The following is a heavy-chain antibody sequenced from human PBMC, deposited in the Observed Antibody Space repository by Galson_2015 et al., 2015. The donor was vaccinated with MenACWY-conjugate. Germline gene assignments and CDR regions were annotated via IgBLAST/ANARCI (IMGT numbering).Heavy chain of an antibody. CDR3: ARDRRYCSSTSCSRRYFDL. CDR2: ISYDGSNK. D-gene: IGHD2-2*01. J-gene: IGHJ2*01. V-gene: IGHV3-30*03. Sequence: SLRLSCAASGFTFSSYGMHWVRQAPGKGLEWVAVISYDGSNKYYADSVKGRFTISRDNAKNSLYLQMNSLRAEDTAVYYCARDRRYCSSTSCSRRYFDLWGRGTLVTVSS. CDR1: GFTFSSYG.